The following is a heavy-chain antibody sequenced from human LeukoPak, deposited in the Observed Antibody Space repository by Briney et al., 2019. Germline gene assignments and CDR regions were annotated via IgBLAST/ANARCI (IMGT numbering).Heavy chain of an antibody. CDR3: AKMTEGRGEKPYSDY. CDR1: GFTFHNFA. CDR2: ISASGGAT. V-gene: IGHV3-23*01. D-gene: IGHD2-21*01. Sequence: PGGSLRLSCAASGFTFHNFAMNWVRQAPGKGLEWVSAISASGGATYYAGSVKGRFTISRDNSKDTLYLQMNSLRAEDTALYYCAKMTEGRGEKPYSDYWGQGALVTVSS. J-gene: IGHJ4*02.